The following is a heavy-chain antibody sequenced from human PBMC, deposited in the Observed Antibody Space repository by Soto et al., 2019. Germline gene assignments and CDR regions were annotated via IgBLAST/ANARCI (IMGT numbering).Heavy chain of an antibody. V-gene: IGHV4-59*01. CDR2: IFSSGST. Sequence: SETLSLTCIVSGDSINTYTWTWIRQPPGKGLEWIGYIFSSGSTNYNPSLQSRLTMSVDTSKNLFSLKLNSVTAADTAVYYCARGDQELDYWGQGTPVTVSS. J-gene: IGHJ4*02. D-gene: IGHD1-26*01. CDR1: GDSINTYT. CDR3: ARGDQELDY.